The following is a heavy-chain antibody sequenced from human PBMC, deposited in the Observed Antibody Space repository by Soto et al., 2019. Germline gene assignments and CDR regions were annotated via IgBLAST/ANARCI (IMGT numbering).Heavy chain of an antibody. V-gene: IGHV4-61*08. Sequence: SETLSLTCTVSGGSISSGGYSWSWIRQPPGKGLEWIGYIYDNGGTNYNPSLMSRVTISLDTSKNQFSLKMNSVTAADTAVYYCARGSGIPLAGKTEYFQHWGQGTLVTVSS. CDR1: GGSISSGGYS. CDR3: ARGSGIPLAGKTEYFQH. D-gene: IGHD6-19*01. J-gene: IGHJ1*01. CDR2: IYDNGGT.